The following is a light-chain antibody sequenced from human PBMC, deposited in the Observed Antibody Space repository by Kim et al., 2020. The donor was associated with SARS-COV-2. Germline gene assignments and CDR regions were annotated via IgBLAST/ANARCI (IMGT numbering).Light chain of an antibody. V-gene: IGLV3-21*04. Sequence: PEKTARITCGGNNIGSKSVHWYQQKPGQAPVLVIYYDSDRPSGIPERFSGSNSGNTATLTISRVEAGDEADYYCQVWDSSSDHRVFGGGTQLTVL. CDR1: NIGSKS. CDR3: QVWDSSSDHRV. CDR2: YDS. J-gene: IGLJ3*02.